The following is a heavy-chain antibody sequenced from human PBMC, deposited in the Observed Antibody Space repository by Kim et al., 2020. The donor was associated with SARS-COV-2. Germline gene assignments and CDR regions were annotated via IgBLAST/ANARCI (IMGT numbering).Heavy chain of an antibody. D-gene: IGHD2-8*01. J-gene: IGHJ5*02. Sequence: SETLSLTCTVSGGSIRSYYWSWIRQPPGKGLEYIGYIYYSGSTTYNPSLKSRVTISVDTSKNQFSLKLSSVTAADTAVYYCARDVYAIGHFDPWGPGTLVTVSS. CDR3: ARDVYAIGHFDP. V-gene: IGHV4-59*13. CDR1: GGSIRSYY. CDR2: IYYSGST.